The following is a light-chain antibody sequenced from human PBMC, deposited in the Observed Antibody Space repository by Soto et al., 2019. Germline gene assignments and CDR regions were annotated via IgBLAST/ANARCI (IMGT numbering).Light chain of an antibody. CDR1: QSIVDW. Sequence: DVQMAQSPSTLSASVGDRVTITCRASQSIVDWLAWFQQKPGKAPALLIYRASYLESGVPSRFSGSGSGTEFTLTISSLQPDDFSTYYCQHYSTYSGTFGPGTTVEIK. V-gene: IGKV1-5*03. CDR2: RAS. J-gene: IGKJ3*01. CDR3: QHYSTYSGT.